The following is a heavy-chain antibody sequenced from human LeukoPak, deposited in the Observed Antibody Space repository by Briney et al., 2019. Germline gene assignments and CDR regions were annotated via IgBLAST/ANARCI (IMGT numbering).Heavy chain of an antibody. D-gene: IGHD2-2*01. J-gene: IGHJ4*02. Sequence: GGSLRLSCVASGFTFETYWMSWVRQAPGRGLEWLTNIKHDGREKYYVDSVKGRFTISRDNAKASVYLHMNSLRVEDTAIYYCARVRFPADCWGQGTLVTVSS. CDR2: IKHDGREK. CDR1: GFTFETYW. V-gene: IGHV3-7*01. CDR3: ARVRFPADC.